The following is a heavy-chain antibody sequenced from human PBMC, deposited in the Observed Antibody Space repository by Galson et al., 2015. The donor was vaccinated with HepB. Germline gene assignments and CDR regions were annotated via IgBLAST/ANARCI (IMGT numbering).Heavy chain of an antibody. J-gene: IGHJ4*02. D-gene: IGHD4-23*01. CDR1: GFTFSDHY. V-gene: IGHV3-72*01. Sequence: SLRLSCAVSGFTFSDHYIDWVRQAPGKGLEWVGRSRNKPRGYSTAYAASVKGRFTASRDDSKNSVFLQMNSLRSEDTAVYYCARSEVTTVVTDFDSWGQGTLVTVSS. CDR3: ARSEVTTVVTDFDS. CDR2: SRNKPRGYST.